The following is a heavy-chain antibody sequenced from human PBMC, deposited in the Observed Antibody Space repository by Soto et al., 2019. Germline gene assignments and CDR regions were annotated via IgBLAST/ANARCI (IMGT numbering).Heavy chain of an antibody. Sequence: GGSLRLSCAASGFTFSSYAMSWVRQAPGKGLEWVSAISGSGGSTYYADSVKGRFTISRDNSKNTLYLQMNSLRAEDTTVYYWVKDRYSYGPPLDDPGQGTRVTVSS. CDR3: VKDRYSYGPPLDD. CDR2: ISGSGGST. D-gene: IGHD5-18*01. CDR1: GFTFSSYA. V-gene: IGHV3-23*01. J-gene: IGHJ4*02.